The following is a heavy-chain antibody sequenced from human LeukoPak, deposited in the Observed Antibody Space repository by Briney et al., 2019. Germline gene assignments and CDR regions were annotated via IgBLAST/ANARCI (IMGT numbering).Heavy chain of an antibody. CDR2: IYYSGRT. CDR3: ARQGITIFGPFDA. Sequence: PSETLSLTCTVSGGSISSSSYYWGWIRQPPGKGLEWIGSIYYSGRTYYNPSLKSRVTISVDTPKNNFSLKLSSVTAADTAVYYCARQGITIFGPFDAWGQGTLVTVSS. D-gene: IGHD3-3*01. V-gene: IGHV4-39*01. CDR1: GGSISSSSYY. J-gene: IGHJ5*02.